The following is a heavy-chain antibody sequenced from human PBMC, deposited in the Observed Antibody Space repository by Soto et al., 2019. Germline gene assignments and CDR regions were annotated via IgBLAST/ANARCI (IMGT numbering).Heavy chain of an antibody. CDR3: ARDIALAGSRYIDY. V-gene: IGHV3-30-3*01. D-gene: IGHD6-19*01. CDR2: IGYNGGNK. J-gene: IGHJ4*02. CDR1: GFTFNNYA. Sequence: QVHLVESGGGVVQPGRSLRLSCAASGFTFNNYAMHWVRQAPGKGLEWLAIIGYNGGNKYFADSVKGRFTISRDNSKNTLYLQLNSLRPEDSAMYYCARDIALAGSRYIDYWGQGTLVTVSS.